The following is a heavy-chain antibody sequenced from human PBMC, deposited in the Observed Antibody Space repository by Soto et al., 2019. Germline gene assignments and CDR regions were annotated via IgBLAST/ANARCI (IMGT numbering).Heavy chain of an antibody. Sequence: QVQLVESGGGVVQPGRSLRLSCAASRFTFSSYGMHWVRQAPGKGLEWVAVISYDGSNKYYADSVKGRFTISRDNSKNTLYLQMNSLRAEDTAVYYCASNYGDYGGGAFDIWGQGTMVTVSS. CDR3: ASNYGDYGGGAFDI. CDR1: RFTFSSYG. V-gene: IGHV3-30*03. D-gene: IGHD4-17*01. CDR2: ISYDGSNK. J-gene: IGHJ3*02.